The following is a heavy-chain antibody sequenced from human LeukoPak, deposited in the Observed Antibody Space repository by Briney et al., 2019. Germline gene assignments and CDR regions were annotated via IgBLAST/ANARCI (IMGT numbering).Heavy chain of an antibody. CDR1: GFTFSSYG. V-gene: IGHV3-30*18. J-gene: IGHJ3*02. CDR3: AKLWLWGSDAFDI. D-gene: IGHD5-18*01. CDR2: ISYDGSNK. Sequence: PGGSLRLSCAASGFTFSSYGMHWVRQAPAKGLEWVAVISYDGSNKYYADSVKGRFTISRDNSKNTLYLQMNSLRAEDTAVYYCAKLWLWGSDAFDIWGQGTMVTVSS.